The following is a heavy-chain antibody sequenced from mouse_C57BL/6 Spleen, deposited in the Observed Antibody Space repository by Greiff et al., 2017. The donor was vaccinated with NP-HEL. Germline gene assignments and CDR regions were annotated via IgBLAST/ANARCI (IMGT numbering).Heavy chain of an antibody. J-gene: IGHJ2*01. CDR2: FYPGSGSI. CDR1: GYTFTEYT. CDR3: ARHEEGDSNYLDYVDD. D-gene: IGHD2-5*01. V-gene: IGHV1-62-2*01. Sequence: VQLQQSGAELVKPGASVKLSCKASGYTFTEYTIHWVKQRSGQGLEWIGWFYPGSGSIKYNEKFKDKATLTADKSSSTVYMELSRLTSEDSAVYFCARHEEGDSNYLDYVDDWGQGTTLTVSS.